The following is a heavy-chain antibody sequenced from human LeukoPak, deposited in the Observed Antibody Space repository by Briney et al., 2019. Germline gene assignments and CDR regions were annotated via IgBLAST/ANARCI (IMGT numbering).Heavy chain of an antibody. J-gene: IGHJ6*03. CDR3: ARNGYNSNWYFYYYYMDV. V-gene: IGHV7-4-1*02. CDR1: GYTFTTYA. D-gene: IGHD6-13*01. CDR2: INTNTGNP. Sequence: ASVKVSCKASGYTFTTYAMNWVRQAPGQGLEWMGWINTNTGNPTYAQGFTGRFVFSLDTSVSTAYLQISSLKAEDTAVYYCARNGYNSNWYFYYYYMDVWGKGTTVTVSS.